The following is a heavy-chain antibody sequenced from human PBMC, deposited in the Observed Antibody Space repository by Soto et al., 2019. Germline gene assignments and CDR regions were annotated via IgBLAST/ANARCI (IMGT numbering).Heavy chain of an antibody. CDR1: GYTFTSYD. J-gene: IGHJ6*02. CDR2: MNPNSGNT. D-gene: IGHD6-13*01. CDR3: ARAGDYSSSWHYYYYGMDV. Sequence: GASVKVSCKAPGYTFTSYDINWVRQATGQGLEWMGWMNPNSGNTGYAQKFQGRVTMTRNTSISTAYMELSSLRSEDTAVYYCARAGDYSSSWHYYYYGMDVWGQGTTVTVSS. V-gene: IGHV1-8*01.